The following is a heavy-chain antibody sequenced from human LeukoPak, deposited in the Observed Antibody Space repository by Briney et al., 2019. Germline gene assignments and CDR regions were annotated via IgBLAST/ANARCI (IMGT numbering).Heavy chain of an antibody. V-gene: IGHV3-21*01. CDR1: GFTFSSYS. CDR3: ASDPDDY. Sequence: GGSLRLSCAASGFTFSSYSMNWVRQAPGKGLEWVSSIRSSSSYIYYADSAKGRFTISRDTAKTSLYLQMNSLRAEDTAVYSCASDPDDYWGQGTLVTVSS. CDR2: IRSSSSYI. J-gene: IGHJ4*02.